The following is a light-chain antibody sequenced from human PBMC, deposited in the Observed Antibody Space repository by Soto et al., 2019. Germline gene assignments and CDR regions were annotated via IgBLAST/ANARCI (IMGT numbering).Light chain of an antibody. CDR3: QEYGSSRPWT. CDR2: GAS. V-gene: IGKV3-20*01. Sequence: ETVLTQSPSTLSLSPGERATLSCRASQTFSSGYLAWYQQKPGQAPRLLIYGASRRATGIADRFSGSGSGTEYTLTISRLEPEYSAVYYCQEYGSSRPWTFGQGTKLEIK. CDR1: QTFSSGY. J-gene: IGKJ2*02.